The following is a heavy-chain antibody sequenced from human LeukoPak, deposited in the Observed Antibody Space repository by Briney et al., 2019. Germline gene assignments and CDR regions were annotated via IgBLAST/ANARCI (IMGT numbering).Heavy chain of an antibody. CDR3: ARDRGSSGWYEFDY. D-gene: IGHD6-19*01. V-gene: IGHV3-7*01. J-gene: IGHJ4*02. CDR1: GFTFSSYW. Sequence: GGSLRLSCAASGFTFSSYWMSWVRQAPGKGLEWVASIKPDGSEKYYVDSVKGRFTISRDSAKNSLYLQMNTLRAEDTAVYYCARDRGSSGWYEFDYWGQGTLVSVSS. CDR2: IKPDGSEK.